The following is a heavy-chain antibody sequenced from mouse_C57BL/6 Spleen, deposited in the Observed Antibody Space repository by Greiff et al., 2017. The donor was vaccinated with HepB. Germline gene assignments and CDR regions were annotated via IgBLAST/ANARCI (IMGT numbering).Heavy chain of an antibody. D-gene: IGHD2-4*01. CDR3: VRGGYDYAMDY. CDR2: IHPNSGST. J-gene: IGHJ4*01. CDR1: GYTFTSYW. Sequence: QVQLKQPGAELVKPGASVKLSCKASGYTFTSYWMHWVKQRPGQGLEWIGMIHPNSGSTNYNEKFKSKATLTVDKSSSTAYMQLSSLTSEDSAVYYCVRGGYDYAMDYWGQGTSVTVSS. V-gene: IGHV1-64*01.